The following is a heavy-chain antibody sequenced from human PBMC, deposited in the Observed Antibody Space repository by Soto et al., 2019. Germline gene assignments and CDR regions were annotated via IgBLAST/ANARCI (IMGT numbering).Heavy chain of an antibody. CDR2: ISGSGGST. CDR1: GFTFSSYA. J-gene: IGHJ4*02. D-gene: IGHD3-3*01. V-gene: IGHV3-23*01. Sequence: GGSLRLSCAASGFTFSSYAMSWVRQAPGKGLEWVSAISGSGGSTYYADSVKGRFTISRDNSKNTLYLQMNSLRAEDTAVYYCAKDFPYVVSIFGVVIIVWGQGTLVTVSS. CDR3: AKDFPYVVSIFGVVIIV.